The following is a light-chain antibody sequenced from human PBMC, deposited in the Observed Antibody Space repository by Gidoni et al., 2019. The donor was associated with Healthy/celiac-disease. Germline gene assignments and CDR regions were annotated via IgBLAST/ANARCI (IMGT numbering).Light chain of an antibody. V-gene: IGKV1-39*01. CDR2: AAS. CDR1: QSISSF. CDR3: PQSYSTPFT. Sequence: DIKMTQTPSSLSASVGDRVTITCRASQSISSFLNWYQQKPGKAPKLLIYAASSLQSGVPSRFCVSGSGTYFTLTISSLQPEDFATYYCPQSYSTPFTFGPGTKVDIK. J-gene: IGKJ3*01.